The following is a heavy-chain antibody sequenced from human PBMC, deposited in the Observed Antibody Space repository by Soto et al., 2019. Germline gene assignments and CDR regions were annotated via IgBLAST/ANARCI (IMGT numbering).Heavy chain of an antibody. Sequence: GESLKISCKGSGYSFTSYWIGWVRQMPGKGLEWMGIIYPGDSDTRYSPSFQGQVTISADKAISTAYLQWSSLKASDPAMYYCARYWTPNWYFDLWGRGTLVTISS. D-gene: IGHD1-1*01. J-gene: IGHJ2*01. V-gene: IGHV5-51*01. CDR2: IYPGDSDT. CDR1: GYSFTSYW. CDR3: ARYWTPNWYFDL.